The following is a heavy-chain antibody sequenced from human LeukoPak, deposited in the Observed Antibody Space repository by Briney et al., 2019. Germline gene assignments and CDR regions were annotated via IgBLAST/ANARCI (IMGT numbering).Heavy chain of an antibody. CDR3: SNEYHDF. CDR1: LYSFTDYY. V-gene: IGHV1-2*02. Sequence: PVASVKVSCKASLYSFTDYYIHLLRQAPGQGLEWMGWISLTSGDTNYAQTFQGRVTMTRDTSISTAYMELSGLRIDDTAVYYCSNEYHDFWGQGTLVTVSS. J-gene: IGHJ4*02. CDR2: ISLTSGDT. D-gene: IGHD2/OR15-2a*01.